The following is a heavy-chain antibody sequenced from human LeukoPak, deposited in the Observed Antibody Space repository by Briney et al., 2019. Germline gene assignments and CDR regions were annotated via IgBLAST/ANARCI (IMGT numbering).Heavy chain of an antibody. D-gene: IGHD2-2*01. Sequence: PGGSLRLSCAASGFTFSSYTMDWVRQAPGKGLEWVARISYAGSNNYYADSVKGRFTISSDNPKNTLYLQMDSLRAEDTAVYYCARGYCSSTSCYVGYDAFDIWGQGTMVTVSS. J-gene: IGHJ3*02. V-gene: IGHV3-30-3*01. CDR3: ARGYCSSTSCYVGYDAFDI. CDR1: GFTFSSYT. CDR2: ISYAGSNN.